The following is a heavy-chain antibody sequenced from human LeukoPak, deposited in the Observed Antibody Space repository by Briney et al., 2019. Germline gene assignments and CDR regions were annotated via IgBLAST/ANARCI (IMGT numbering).Heavy chain of an antibody. J-gene: IGHJ3*02. CDR2: IYYSGST. CDR3: ARVLADGYCRGGSCYSGWSHDAFDI. Sequence: SETLSLTCTVSGGSISSSSYYWGWIRQPPGKGLEWIGRIYYSGSTYYNPSLKRRVTISVDTSKNQFSLKLSSVTAADTAVYYCARVLADGYCRGGSCYSGWSHDAFDIWGQGTMVTVSS. V-gene: IGHV4-39*07. D-gene: IGHD2-15*01. CDR1: GGSISSSSYY.